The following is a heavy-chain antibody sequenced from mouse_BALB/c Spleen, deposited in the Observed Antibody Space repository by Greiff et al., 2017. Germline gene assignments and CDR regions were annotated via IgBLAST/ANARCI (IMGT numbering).Heavy chain of an antibody. CDR2: VNPYNGGT. CDR3: ARDTTVVATYYYAMDY. CDR1: GYTFTDYY. D-gene: IGHD1-1*01. J-gene: IGHJ4*01. Sequence: EVQLQQSGPELVKPGASVKMSCKASGYTFTDYYMDWVKQSHGESFEWIGRVNPYNGGTSYNQKFKGKATLTVDKSSSTAYMELNSLTSEDSAVYYCARDTTVVATYYYAMDYWGQGTSVTVSS. V-gene: IGHV1-19*01.